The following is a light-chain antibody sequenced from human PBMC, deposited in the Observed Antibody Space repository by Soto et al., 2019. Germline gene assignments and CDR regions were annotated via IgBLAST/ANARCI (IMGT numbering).Light chain of an antibody. CDR2: ATS. J-gene: IGKJ1*01. CDR1: QGISSY. V-gene: IGKV1-9*01. CDR3: QQLHSYPWT. Sequence: DIQLTQSPSFLSASVGDRVTITCRASQGISSYLAWDQQKPGKAPQLLIYATSTLQSGVPSGFSGSGSGTEFTLTISSLQPEDFATYYCQQLHSYPWTFGQGTKVEIK.